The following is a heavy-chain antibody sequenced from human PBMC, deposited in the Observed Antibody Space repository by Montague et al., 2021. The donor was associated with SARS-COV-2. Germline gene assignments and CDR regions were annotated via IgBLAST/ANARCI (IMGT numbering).Heavy chain of an antibody. V-gene: IGHV4-59*12. CDR2: TSYSGST. CDR1: GGSISPYY. D-gene: IGHD3-3*01. Sequence: SETLSLTCTVSGGSISPYYWSWIRQSPGKGLECIGYTSYSGSTDYNPYLKSRVTISIDTSKNQFSLKLSSVTAADTAVYYCARWGEYYDSPYYYYAMDVWGQGTTVTVSS. CDR3: ARWGEYYDSPYYYYAMDV. J-gene: IGHJ6*02.